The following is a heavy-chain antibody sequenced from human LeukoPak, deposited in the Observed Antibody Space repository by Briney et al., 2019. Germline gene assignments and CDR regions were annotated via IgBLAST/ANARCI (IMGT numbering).Heavy chain of an antibody. J-gene: IGHJ4*02. CDR3: ARDKKSGETSEIDY. D-gene: IGHD1-26*01. CDR2: INRDGSTT. CDR1: GFTFSNYW. Sequence: GGSLRLSCAASGFTFSNYWVHWVRQAPGKGRVWVSRINRDGSTTNYADSVKGRFTVSRDNAKNTLNLQMNSLRAEDTAVYYCARDKKSGETSEIDYWGQGTLVTVSS. V-gene: IGHV3-74*01.